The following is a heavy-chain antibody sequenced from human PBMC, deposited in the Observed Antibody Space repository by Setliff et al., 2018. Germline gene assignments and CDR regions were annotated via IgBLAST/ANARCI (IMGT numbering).Heavy chain of an antibody. J-gene: IGHJ4*02. CDR3: ARGGMAAAGRKGVFEY. Sequence: ASVKVSCKASGYGLTTYYTHWVRQAPGQGLEWMGIINPGGGSASYAQKFQSRVTMTRDTSTSTFYMELSMLRSEDTAVYYCARGGMAAAGRKGVFEYWGQGSLVTVSS. D-gene: IGHD6-13*01. CDR1: GYGLTTYY. CDR2: INPGGGSA. V-gene: IGHV1-46*01.